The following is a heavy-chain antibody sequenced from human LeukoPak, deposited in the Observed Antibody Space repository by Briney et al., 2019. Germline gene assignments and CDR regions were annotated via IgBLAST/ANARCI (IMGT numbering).Heavy chain of an antibody. CDR1: GYSFPSYW. V-gene: IGHV5-51*01. Sequence: GESLKISCKGYGYSFPSYWIGWVRQMPGKGLEWMGIIHPGHSDTRYSPSFQGQVTVSADTSLNTAYLQWGSLKASDTAMYYCARRKISKELDYWGQGTLVTVSS. J-gene: IGHJ4*02. D-gene: IGHD2-2*01. CDR3: ARRKISKELDY. CDR2: IHPGHSDT.